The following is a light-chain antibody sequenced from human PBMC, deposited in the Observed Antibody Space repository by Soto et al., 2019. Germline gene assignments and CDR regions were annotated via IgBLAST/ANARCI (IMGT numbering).Light chain of an antibody. CDR3: QQYYSIPWT. V-gene: IGKV4-1*01. J-gene: IGKJ1*01. CDR2: WAS. CDR1: QSVLYSSTNNNH. Sequence: DFVMTQSPDSLAVSLGERATINCRSSQSVLYSSTNNNHLAWYQQKPGQPPKLLIYWASTRESGVPDRFSGSGYGTDFTLTISSLQAEDVAVYYCQQYYSIPWTFGQGTRVEI.